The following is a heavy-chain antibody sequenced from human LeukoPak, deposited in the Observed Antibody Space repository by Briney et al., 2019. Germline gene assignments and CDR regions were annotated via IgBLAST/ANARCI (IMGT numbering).Heavy chain of an antibody. Sequence: SATLSLTCTVSGGSISSHSWSWIRQPPGKGLEWIGYIYYSGSTNYNPSLRSRVTISVDTSKNQFSLKLSSVTAADTAVYYCAREPRHSGSYRFDYWGQGTLVTVSS. V-gene: IGHV4-59*11. J-gene: IGHJ4*02. CDR2: IYYSGST. D-gene: IGHD1-26*01. CDR3: AREPRHSGSYRFDY. CDR1: GGSISSHS.